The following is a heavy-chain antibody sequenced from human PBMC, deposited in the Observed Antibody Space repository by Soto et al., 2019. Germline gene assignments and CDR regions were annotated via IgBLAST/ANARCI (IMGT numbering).Heavy chain of an antibody. J-gene: IGHJ6*02. V-gene: IGHV3-23*01. CDR2: ISGSGGST. CDR3: AKARIAAAGTSSRGSLTYYYYGMDV. CDR1: GFTFSSYA. Sequence: GGSLRLSCAASGFTFSSYAMSWVRQAPGKGLEWVSAISGSGGSTYYADSVKGRFTISRDNSKNTLYLQMNSLRAEDTAVYYCAKARIAAAGTSSRGSLTYYYYGMDVWGQGTTVTVSS. D-gene: IGHD6-13*01.